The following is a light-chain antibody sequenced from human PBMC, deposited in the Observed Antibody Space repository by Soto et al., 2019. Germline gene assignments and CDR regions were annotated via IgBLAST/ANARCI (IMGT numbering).Light chain of an antibody. CDR3: QTXXTXXXI. CDR2: VNSDGSH. CDR1: SGHNNYA. J-gene: IGLJ2*01. Sequence: QLVLTQSPSASASLGASVKLTCTLSSGHNNYAIAWHQQQPEKGPRYLMKVNSDGSHSKGDGIPDRFSGSSSGAERYHTXXXXXXXXEADYYCQTXXTXXXIFGXGT. V-gene: IGLV4-69*01.